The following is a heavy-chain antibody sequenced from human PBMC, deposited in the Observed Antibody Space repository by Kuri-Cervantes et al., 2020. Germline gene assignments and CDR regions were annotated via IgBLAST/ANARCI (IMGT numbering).Heavy chain of an antibody. CDR1: GGSISSYY. D-gene: IGHD6-13*01. CDR3: ARGTAATGYPFDY. Sequence: ESLKISCTVSGGSISSYYWSWIRQPAGKGLEWIGRIHTSGSTNYNPSLKSRVTISVDTSKNQFSLKLSSVTAADTAVYYCARGTAATGYPFDYWGQGVLVTVSS. J-gene: IGHJ4*02. CDR2: IHTSGST. V-gene: IGHV4-4*07.